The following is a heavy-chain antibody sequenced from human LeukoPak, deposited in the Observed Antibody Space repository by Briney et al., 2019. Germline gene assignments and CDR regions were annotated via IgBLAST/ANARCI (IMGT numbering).Heavy chain of an antibody. CDR2: MNPNSGNT. D-gene: IGHD3-10*01. J-gene: IGHJ6*02. V-gene: IGHV1-8*01. Sequence: ASVKVSCKASGYTFTSYDINWVRQATGQGLEWMGWMNPNSGNTGYAQKFQGRVTMTRNTSISTAYMELSSLRSEDTAVYYCARGGVTMVRGVIMRPYYYYGMDVWSQGTTVTVSS. CDR3: ARGGVTMVRGVIMRPYYYYGMDV. CDR1: GYTFTSYD.